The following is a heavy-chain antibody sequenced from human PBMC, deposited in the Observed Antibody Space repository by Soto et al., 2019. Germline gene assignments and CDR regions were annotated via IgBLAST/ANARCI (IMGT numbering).Heavy chain of an antibody. CDR1: GFSLTTRGVG. D-gene: IGHD3-10*01. CDR3: AHSKGVLRGVAYYHNGMDV. CDR2: IYWDNDK. Sequence: QITLKESGPTLVRPTQTLTLTCSFSGFSLTTRGVGVSWIRQPPGKALEWLALIYWDNDKRYSPSLKDRLTITRDTSKNRVVLTMTNVDPVDTATYSCAHSKGVLRGVAYYHNGMDVWGPGTTVTVSS. V-gene: IGHV2-5*02. J-gene: IGHJ6*02.